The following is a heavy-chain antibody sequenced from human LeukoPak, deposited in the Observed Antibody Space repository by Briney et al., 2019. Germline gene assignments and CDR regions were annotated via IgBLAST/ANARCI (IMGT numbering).Heavy chain of an antibody. Sequence: SETLSLTCTVSGGYISCYYWSWIRQPPGKGLEWIGYIYYSGSTNYNPSLKSRVTISVDTSKNQFSLKLSSVTAADTAVYYCARVGTYYHFWGVDYYYMDVWGKGTTVTVSS. D-gene: IGHD3-3*01. CDR2: IYYSGST. CDR1: GGYISCYY. CDR3: ARVGTYYHFWGVDYYYMDV. V-gene: IGHV4-59*01. J-gene: IGHJ6*03.